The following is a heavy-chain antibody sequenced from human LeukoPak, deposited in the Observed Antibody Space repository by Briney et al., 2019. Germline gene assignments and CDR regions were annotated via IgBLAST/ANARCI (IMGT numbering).Heavy chain of an antibody. Sequence: ASVKVSCKASGFTFIGYYMHWVRQAPGQGLEWMAWINLDSGDTNYAQKFQGRVTLTTDTSISTTYMEVRRLRSDDTAIYYCARGSANRGMDVWGQGTTVTVSS. CDR2: INLDSGDT. CDR1: GFTFIGYY. J-gene: IGHJ6*02. V-gene: IGHV1-2*02. D-gene: IGHD3-10*01. CDR3: ARGSANRGMDV.